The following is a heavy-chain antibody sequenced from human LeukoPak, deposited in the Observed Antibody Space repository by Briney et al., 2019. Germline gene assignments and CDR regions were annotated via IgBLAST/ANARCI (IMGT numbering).Heavy chain of an antibody. D-gene: IGHD2-15*01. J-gene: IGHJ4*02. CDR1: GFTFSSYG. V-gene: IGHV3-30*02. CDR2: IRYDGSNK. CDR3: AKDRYCSGGSCYQPAFFDY. Sequence: GGSLRLSCAASGFTFSSYGMHWVRQAPGKGLEWVAFIRYDGSNKYYADSVKGRFTISRDNSKNTLYLQMNSLRAEDTAVYYCAKDRYCSGGSCYQPAFFDYWGQGTLVTVSS.